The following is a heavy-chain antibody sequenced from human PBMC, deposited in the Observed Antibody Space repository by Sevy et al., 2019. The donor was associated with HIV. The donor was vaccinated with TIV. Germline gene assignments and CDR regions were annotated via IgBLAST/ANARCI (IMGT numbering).Heavy chain of an antibody. D-gene: IGHD1-26*01. CDR1: GFTFSSYA. Sequence: GGSLRLSCAASGFTFSSYAMSWVRQAPGKGLEWVSAISGSGGSTYYADSVKGRFTISRDNSKNTLYLQMNSLRAEDTAVYYWARGEVHRCSYLSARMSSANYYFDYWGQGTLVTVSS. J-gene: IGHJ4*02. V-gene: IGHV3-23*01. CDR3: ARGEVHRCSYLSARMSSANYYFDY. CDR2: ISGSGGST.